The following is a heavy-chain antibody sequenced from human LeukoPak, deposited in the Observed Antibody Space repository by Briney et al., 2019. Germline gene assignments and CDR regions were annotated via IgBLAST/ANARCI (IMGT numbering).Heavy chain of an antibody. D-gene: IGHD3-22*01. CDR1: GVSVSSGNYY. CDR3: ARSGAYDSSSYYEY. J-gene: IGHJ4*02. CDR2: VYKSGGT. Sequence: SETLSLTCTVSGVSVSSGNYYWSWIRQPPGKGLEWIGYVYKSGGTNYNPSLKGRVTISVDTSKNQFSLKLSSVTAADTAVYYCARSGAYDSSSYYEYWSQGTLVTVSS. V-gene: IGHV4-61*01.